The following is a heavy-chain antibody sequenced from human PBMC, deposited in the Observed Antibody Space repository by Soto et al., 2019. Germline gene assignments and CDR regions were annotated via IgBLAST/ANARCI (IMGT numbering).Heavy chain of an antibody. CDR3: ARVLVRIAVAGTGGVTDY. CDR1: GFTFSSYA. D-gene: IGHD6-19*01. V-gene: IGHV3-30-3*01. Sequence: PGGSLRLSCAASGFTFSSYAMHWVRQAPGKGLEWVAVISYDGSNKYYADSVKGRFTISRDNSKNTLYLQMNSLRAEDTAVYYCARVLVRIAVAGTGGVTDYWGQGTLVTVSS. J-gene: IGHJ4*02. CDR2: ISYDGSNK.